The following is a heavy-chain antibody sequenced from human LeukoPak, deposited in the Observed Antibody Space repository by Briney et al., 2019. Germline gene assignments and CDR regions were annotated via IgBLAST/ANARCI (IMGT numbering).Heavy chain of an antibody. CDR1: VFLYWSYW. D-gene: IGHD3-22*01. V-gene: IGHV3-7*04. Sequence: RGSLRLLCAVSVFLYWSYWKLWVRRARGNGVEWVEHIKQDGSEKYYVDSVKGRFTISRDNAKNSLYLQMNSLRAEDTAVYYCARVLYDSSGYCGEAFDIWGQGTMVTVSS. J-gene: IGHJ3*02. CDR2: IKQDGSEK. CDR3: ARVLYDSSGYCGEAFDI.